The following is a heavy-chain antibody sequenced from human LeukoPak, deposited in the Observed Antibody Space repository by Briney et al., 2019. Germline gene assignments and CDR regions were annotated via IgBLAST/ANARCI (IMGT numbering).Heavy chain of an antibody. Sequence: PSETLSLTCTVSGGSISSGDYYWNWIRQPPGKGLEWIAYIYYSGSTYYNPSLRSRVTISLDTSKNQFSLKLSSVTAADTAVYYCARAPPSCSSTSCYIWYFDLWGRGTLVTVSS. J-gene: IGHJ2*01. V-gene: IGHV4-30-4*01. CDR1: GGSISSGDYY. CDR2: IYYSGST. CDR3: ARAPPSCSSTSCYIWYFDL. D-gene: IGHD2-2*02.